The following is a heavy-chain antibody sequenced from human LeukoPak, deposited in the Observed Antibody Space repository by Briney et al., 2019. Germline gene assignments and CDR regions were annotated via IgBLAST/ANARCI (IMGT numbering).Heavy chain of an antibody. CDR1: GLTFSSYV. J-gene: IGHJ4*02. V-gene: IGHV3-23*01. CDR2: ISGSGGST. D-gene: IGHD3-22*01. Sequence: PGGSLRLSCAASGLTFSSYVMSWVRQAPGKGLEWVSAISGSGGSTYYADSVKGRFTISRDNSKNTLYLQMNSLRAEDTAVYYCANPKDSKVRYIFDYWGQGTLVTVSS. CDR3: ANPKDSKVRYIFDY.